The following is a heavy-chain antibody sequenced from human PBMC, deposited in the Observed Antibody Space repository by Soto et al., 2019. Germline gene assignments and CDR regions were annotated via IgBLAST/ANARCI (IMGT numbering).Heavy chain of an antibody. CDR1: GFTFSNYA. CDR2: ISGSGTIT. J-gene: IGHJ4*02. CDR3: AKGHPQWNADAPLIEE. Sequence: GGSLRLSCVASGFTFSNYAMTWARQAPGKGLEWVSSISGSGTITYYANSVKGRFTISRDNSRNTLFLQMNSLGAEDAAVYYCAKGHPQWNADAPLIEEWGQGTQVTVSS. V-gene: IGHV3-23*01. D-gene: IGHD1-1*01.